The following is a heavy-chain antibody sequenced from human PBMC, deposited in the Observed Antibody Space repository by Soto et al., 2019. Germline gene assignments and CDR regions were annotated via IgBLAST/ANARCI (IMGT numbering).Heavy chain of an antibody. CDR3: VKDLVAKYYDSSGFFDY. Sequence: PGGSLRLSCAASGFIFSSFALIWDRQAPGKGLEWVSAISGSGGSTYYADSVTGRFTISRDNPMNTLYLQMNSLRAEVTAVYYCVKDLVAKYYDSSGFFDYWGQGTLVTAPQ. J-gene: IGHJ4*02. D-gene: IGHD3-22*01. CDR2: ISGSGGST. V-gene: IGHV3-23*01. CDR1: GFIFSSFA.